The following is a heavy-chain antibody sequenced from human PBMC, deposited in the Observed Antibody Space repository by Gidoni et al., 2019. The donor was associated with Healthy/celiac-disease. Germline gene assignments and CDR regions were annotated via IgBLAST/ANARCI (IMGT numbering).Heavy chain of an antibody. CDR2: IYYSGST. J-gene: IGHJ4*02. CDR3: ARSDWYYDSSGYYGYYFDY. Sequence: PGLVKPSETLSLTCTVSGGSISSYYWSWIRQPPGKGLEWIGYIYYSGSTNYNPSLKSRVTISVDTSKNQFSLKLSSVTAADTAVYYCARSDWYYDSSGYYGYYFDYWGQGTLVTVSS. V-gene: IGHV4-59*01. CDR1: GGSISSYY. D-gene: IGHD3-22*01.